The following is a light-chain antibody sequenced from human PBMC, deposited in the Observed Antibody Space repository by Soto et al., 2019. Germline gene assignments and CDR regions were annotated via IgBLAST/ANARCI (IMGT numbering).Light chain of an antibody. CDR1: SSVFGTYNV. CDR2: QVT. CDR3: SSYAGTNTFL. V-gene: IGLV2-23*02. J-gene: IGLJ1*01. Sequence: QSVLTQPASVSGSPGQSITISCTGTSSVFGTYNVVSWYQQRPGEAPKLMIYQVTKRPSGVSNRFSGSKSGNTASLTISCLQAEDEAHYYCSSYAGTNTFLFGTGTKVTVL.